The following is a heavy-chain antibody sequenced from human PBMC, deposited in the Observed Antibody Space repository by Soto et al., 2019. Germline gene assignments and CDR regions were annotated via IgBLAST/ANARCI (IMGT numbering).Heavy chain of an antibody. CDR2: LTVTGDSA. CDR3: AKNGCSYPACYPYYYYVDV. D-gene: IGHD2-15*01. V-gene: IGHV3-23*01. Sequence: PGCSLGLCCAACGFRLNDSAVTVVCKDQGKGLEWVSSLTVTGDSAFYSDSVKGRFTISRDISKSTLYLQMNSLRAEDTAVYYCAKNGCSYPACYPYYYYVDVWGRGTTVTAP. CDR1: GFRLNDSA. J-gene: IGHJ6*03.